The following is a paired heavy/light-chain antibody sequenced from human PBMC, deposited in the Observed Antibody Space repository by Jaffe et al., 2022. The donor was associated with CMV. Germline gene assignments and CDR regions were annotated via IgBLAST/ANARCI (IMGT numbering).Heavy chain of an antibody. CDR1: GYSFTSYW. J-gene: IGHJ6*03. CDR2: IDPSDSYT. V-gene: IGHV5-10-1*03. D-gene: IGHD5-12*01. Sequence: EVQLVQSGAEVKKPGESLRISCKGSGYSFTSYWISWVRQMPGKGLEWMGRIDPSDSYTNYSPSFQGHVTISADKSISTAYLQWSSLKASDTAMYYCARHSGYDWGVGYYYYMDVWGKGTTVTVSS. CDR3: ARHSGYDWGVGYYYYMDV.
Light chain of an antibody. CDR3: ETWDSNTHVV. CDR2: LEGSGSY. Sequence: QPVLTQSSSASASLGSSVKLTCTLSSGHSSYIIAWHQQQPGKAPRYLMKLEGSGSYNKGSGVPDRFSGSSSGADRYLTISNLQSEDEADYYCETWDSNTHVVFGGGTKLTVL. V-gene: IGLV4-60*03. CDR1: SGHSSYI. J-gene: IGLJ2*01.